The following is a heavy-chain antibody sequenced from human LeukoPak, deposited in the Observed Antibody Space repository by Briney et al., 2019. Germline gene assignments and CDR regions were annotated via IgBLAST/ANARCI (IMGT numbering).Heavy chain of an antibody. J-gene: IGHJ3*02. CDR3: XXXHLPRDAFDI. Sequence: PSQTLSLTCTFSGGSISGADYYWSWIRQPPGKGLEWIGYIYYSGSTYYNPSLKSRVSISVDTSKNQFSLKLSSVTAADTAVLYXXXXHLPRDAFDIWGQGTMVTVSS. CDR2: IYYSGST. D-gene: IGHD1-14*01. V-gene: IGHV4-30-4*01. CDR1: GGSISGADYY.